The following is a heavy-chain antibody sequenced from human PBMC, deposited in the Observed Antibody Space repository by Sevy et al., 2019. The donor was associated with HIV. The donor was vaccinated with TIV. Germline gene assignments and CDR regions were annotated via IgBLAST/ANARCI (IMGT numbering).Heavy chain of an antibody. CDR2: INHSGST. CDR1: GGSFSGYY. J-gene: IGHJ4*02. CDR3: ARGPSLTSSPFDY. V-gene: IGHV4-34*01. D-gene: IGHD6-13*01. Sequence: SETLSLTCAVYGGSFSGYYWSWIRQPPGKGLEWIGEINHSGSTNYNPSLKSRVTISVDTSKNQFSLKLSSVTAADTAVYYCARGPSLTSSPFDYWGQGTLVTASS.